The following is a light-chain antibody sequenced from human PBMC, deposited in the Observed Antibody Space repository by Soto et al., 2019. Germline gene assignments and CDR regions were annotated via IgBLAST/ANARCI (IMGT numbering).Light chain of an antibody. CDR1: STDIGGNDD. CDR2: GVT. Sequence: QSALTQPASVSGSPGQSITLSCTGTSTDIGGNDDVSWYQQHPGKVPKLLIYGVTDRPSGDSNRFSGSKSGNVASLTISGLQAEDEAGYGCISYTGSSASYVVGTGTKLTVL. V-gene: IGLV2-14*03. CDR3: ISYTGSSASYV. J-gene: IGLJ1*01.